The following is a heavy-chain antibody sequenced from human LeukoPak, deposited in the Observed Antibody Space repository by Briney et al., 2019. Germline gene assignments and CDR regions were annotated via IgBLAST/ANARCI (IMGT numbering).Heavy chain of an antibody. D-gene: IGHD4-23*01. V-gene: IGHV4-34*01. CDR1: GGSFSGYY. J-gene: IGHJ4*02. CDR2: INHSGST. CDR3: ARADDYGGNSGFDY. Sequence: PSETLSLTCAVYGGSFSGYYWSWIRQPPGKGLEWIGEINHSGSTNYNPSLKSRVTISVDTSKNQFSLKLSSVTAADTAVYYCARADDYGGNSGFDYWGQGTLVTVSS.